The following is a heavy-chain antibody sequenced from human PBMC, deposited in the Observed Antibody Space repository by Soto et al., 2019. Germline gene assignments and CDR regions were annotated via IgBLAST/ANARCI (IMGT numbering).Heavy chain of an antibody. CDR3: ARAPKLDWYFDL. CDR1: GFTFSSYE. CDR2: ISSSGSTI. J-gene: IGHJ2*01. V-gene: IGHV3-48*03. Sequence: PGGSLRLSCAASGFTFSSYEMNWVRQAPGKGLEWVSYISSSGSTIYYADSVKGRFTISRDNAKNSLYLQMNSLRAEDTAVYYCARAPKLDWYFDLWGRGTLVTVSS.